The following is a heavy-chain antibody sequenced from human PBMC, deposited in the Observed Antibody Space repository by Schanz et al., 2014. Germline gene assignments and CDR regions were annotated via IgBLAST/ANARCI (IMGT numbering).Heavy chain of an antibody. V-gene: IGHV1-46*02. CDR2: INPSSGTT. J-gene: IGHJ4*02. D-gene: IGHD2-2*01. Sequence: QVQLVQSGPEVKKPGASVKVSCQASGYTLKDHAMHWVRQAPGQGLEWMGKINPSSGTTRIAQNFQGRLTVTRDTSTSTVNMELSSLRSEDTAVYYCARGGFVDSTSFDSWGQGTLVTVSS. CDR3: ARGGFVDSTSFDS. CDR1: GYTLKDHA.